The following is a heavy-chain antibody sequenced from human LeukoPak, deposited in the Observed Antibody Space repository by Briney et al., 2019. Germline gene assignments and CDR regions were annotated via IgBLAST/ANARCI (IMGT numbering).Heavy chain of an antibody. Sequence: PGGSLRLSCAASGFTFSSYEMNWVRQAPGKGLEWVSYISSSGSTIYYADSVKGRFTISRDNAKSSLYLQMNSLRAEDTAVYYCARSVAVGSYGPVGYWGQGTLVTVSS. CDR2: ISSSGSTI. CDR3: ARSVAVGSYGPVGY. CDR1: GFTFSSYE. J-gene: IGHJ4*02. V-gene: IGHV3-48*03. D-gene: IGHD5-18*01.